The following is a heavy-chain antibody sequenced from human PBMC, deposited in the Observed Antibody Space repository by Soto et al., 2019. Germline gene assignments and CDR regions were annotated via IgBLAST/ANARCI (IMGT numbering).Heavy chain of an antibody. Sequence: PGGSLRLSCAASGFSFSSYAMSWVRQAPPQGLEWVSSISTRGGRTYYADFVKGRFSISRDNSANAVYLDVDNLSAEDTGIYYCAKEFYYDASGQYSDLYFDSWGQGARVTVSS. D-gene: IGHD3-22*01. CDR1: GFSFSSYA. J-gene: IGHJ4*02. V-gene: IGHV3-23*01. CDR3: AKEFYYDASGQYSDLYFDS. CDR2: ISTRGGRT.